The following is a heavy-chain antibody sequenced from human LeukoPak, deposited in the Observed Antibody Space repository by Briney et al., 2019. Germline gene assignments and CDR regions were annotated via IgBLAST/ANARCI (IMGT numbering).Heavy chain of an antibody. J-gene: IGHJ4*02. CDR1: GFTFSSCE. D-gene: IGHD3-22*01. V-gene: IGHV3-48*03. CDR2: ISSSGSTI. Sequence: PGGSLRLSCAASGFTFSSCEMNWVRQDPGEGLEWVSYISSSGSTIYYADSVKGRFTISRDNAKNSLYLQMNSLRAEDTAIYYCARCGRGYDSSGYYSYWGQGTLVTVSS. CDR3: ARCGRGYDSSGYYSY.